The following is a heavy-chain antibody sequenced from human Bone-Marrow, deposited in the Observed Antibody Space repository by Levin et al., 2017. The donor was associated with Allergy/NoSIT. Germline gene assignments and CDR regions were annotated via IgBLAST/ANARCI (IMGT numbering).Heavy chain of an antibody. CDR1: GGTFSSYI. J-gene: IGHJ4*02. CDR2: IIPIFGTT. Sequence: GASVKVSCKASGGTFSSYIFTWVRQAPGQGLEWMGGIIPIFGTTNYAQRFQDRLTITADESTSSVYMELSSLRSEDTAVFYCARSTTVSSSSGIGYWGQGTLVTVSS. V-gene: IGHV1-69*13. D-gene: IGHD6-6*01. CDR3: ARSTTVSSSSGIGY.